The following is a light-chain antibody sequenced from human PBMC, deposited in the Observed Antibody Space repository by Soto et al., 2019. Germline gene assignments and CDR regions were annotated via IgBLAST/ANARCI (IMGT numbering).Light chain of an antibody. CDR1: QYVSSSH. V-gene: IGKV3-20*01. Sequence: ETVLTQSPGTLSLSPGERATLSCRASQYVSSSHLAWYQKKPGQAPRLLIYGTSSGATGIPDRFSGSGSGTDFTLTISRLEPEDFGVYYCQQYGSSPFTFGPGTKVDIK. CDR2: GTS. CDR3: QQYGSSPFT. J-gene: IGKJ3*01.